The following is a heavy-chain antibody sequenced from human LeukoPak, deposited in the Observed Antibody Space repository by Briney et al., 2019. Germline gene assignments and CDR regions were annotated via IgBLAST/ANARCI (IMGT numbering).Heavy chain of an antibody. D-gene: IGHD6-25*01. CDR3: ARDRHIAAAGYYFDY. CDR2: IADDGKDK. CDR1: GFTFSTYP. J-gene: IGHJ4*02. V-gene: IGHV3-30*04. Sequence: GGSLRLSCAASGFTFSTYPMHWVRQAPGRGLEWVAVIADDGKDKHYLESVKGRFTISRDNSKTTLYLQMNSLRVEDTAVYYCARDRHIAAAGYYFDYWGQGTLVTVSS.